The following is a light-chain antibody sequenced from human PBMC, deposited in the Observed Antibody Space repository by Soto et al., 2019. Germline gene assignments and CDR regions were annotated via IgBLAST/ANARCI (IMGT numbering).Light chain of an antibody. V-gene: IGKV1-39*01. CDR1: QSISSY. Sequence: DIQMTQSPSSLSASVGDRVTITCRASQSISSYLNWYQQKPWKAPKLLLYAASILQSGVPSRFSGSGSGTDFTLTISSLQPEDVATYYCQPSYSTPLTFGGGTKVEIK. J-gene: IGKJ4*01. CDR3: QPSYSTPLT. CDR2: AAS.